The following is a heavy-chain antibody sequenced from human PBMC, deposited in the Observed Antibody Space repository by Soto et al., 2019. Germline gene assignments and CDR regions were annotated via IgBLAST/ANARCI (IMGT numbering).Heavy chain of an antibody. V-gene: IGHV3-23*01. CDR3: AKGDFEGYSYGYAVHYYYYYGMDV. CDR2: ISGSGGST. Sequence: PGGSLRLSCAASGFTFSSYAMSWVRQAPGKGLEWVSAISGSGGSTYYADSVKGRFTISRDNSKNTLYLQMNSLRAEDTAVYYCAKGDFEGYSYGYAVHYYYYYGMDVWGQGTTVTVSS. D-gene: IGHD5-18*01. J-gene: IGHJ6*02. CDR1: GFTFSSYA.